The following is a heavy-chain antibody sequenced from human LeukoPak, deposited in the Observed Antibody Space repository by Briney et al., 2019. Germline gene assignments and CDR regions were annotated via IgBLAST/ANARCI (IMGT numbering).Heavy chain of an antibody. D-gene: IGHD1-26*01. CDR3: ASLYDIVGTTVDY. CDR2: IDPNTGGT. J-gene: IGHJ4*02. CDR1: GYTFTNYY. V-gene: IGHV1-2*06. Sequence: ASVKVSCKTSGYTFTNYYIHWVRQAPGQGLEWMGRIDPNTGGTKSAKDFQGRVTMTRDTSISTAYMALSGLRSDDTAVYYCASLYDIVGTTVDYWGQGTLVTVSS.